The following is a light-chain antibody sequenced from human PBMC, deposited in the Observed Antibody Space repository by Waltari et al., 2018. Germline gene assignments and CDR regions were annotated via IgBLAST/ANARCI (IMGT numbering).Light chain of an antibody. CDR1: QSVGSN. CDR2: AAS. Sequence: EIMMTQSPATLSLSPGERATLSCSASQSVGSNLAWYQQKLGQAPRLLMFAASTRAPDIPARFSGSGSGTDFTLTISGLQSEDFALYYCQQYSDWPPWTFGQGTKVEIK. V-gene: IGKV3-15*01. CDR3: QQYSDWPPWT. J-gene: IGKJ1*01.